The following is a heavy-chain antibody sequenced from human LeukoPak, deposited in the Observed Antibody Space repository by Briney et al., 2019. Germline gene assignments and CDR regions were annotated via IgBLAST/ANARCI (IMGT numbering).Heavy chain of an antibody. Sequence: GASVKVSCKASGYTFTSYGISWVRQAPGQGLEWMGIINPSGGSTSYAQKFQGRVTMTRDTSTSTVYMELSSLRSEDTAVYYCARDRTAADTLFDYWGQGTLVTVSS. CDR2: INPSGGST. CDR1: GYTFTSYG. CDR3: ARDRTAADTLFDY. V-gene: IGHV1-46*01. J-gene: IGHJ4*02. D-gene: IGHD6-13*01.